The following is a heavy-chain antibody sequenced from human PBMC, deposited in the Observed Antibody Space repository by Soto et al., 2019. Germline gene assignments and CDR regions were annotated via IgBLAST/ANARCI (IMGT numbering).Heavy chain of an antibody. V-gene: IGHV4-30-4*01. CDR2: IYYSGST. CDR3: ARGGSSWYYDY. J-gene: IGHJ4*02. D-gene: IGHD6-13*01. Sequence: PSETLSLTCTVSGGSISSGDYYWSWIRQPPGKGLEWIGYIYYSGSTYYNPSLKSRVTISVDTSKNQFSLKLSSVTAADTAVYYCARGGSSWYYDYWGQGTLVTVSS. CDR1: GGSISSGDYY.